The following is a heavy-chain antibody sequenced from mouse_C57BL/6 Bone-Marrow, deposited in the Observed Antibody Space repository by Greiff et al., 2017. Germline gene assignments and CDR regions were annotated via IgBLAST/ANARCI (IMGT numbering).Heavy chain of an antibody. J-gene: IGHJ2*01. CDR1: GYTFTSYW. Sequence: QVQLQQPGAELVRPGTSVKLSCKASGYTFTSYWMHWVKQRPGQGLEWIGVIDPSDSYTNYNQKFKGKATWTVDTSSSTAYMQLSSLTSEDSAVYDCGNFDYWGQGTTLTVSS. V-gene: IGHV1-59*01. CDR3: GNFDY. CDR2: IDPSDSYT.